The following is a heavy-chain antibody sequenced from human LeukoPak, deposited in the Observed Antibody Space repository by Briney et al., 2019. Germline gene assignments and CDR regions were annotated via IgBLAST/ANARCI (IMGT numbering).Heavy chain of an antibody. J-gene: IGHJ4*02. CDR3: AKDKTEPGIAVAGFFDY. Sequence: GSLRLSCAASGFTFSSYAMSWVRQAPGKGLEWVSAIRGSGGSAYYADSVKGRFTISRDNSKNTLYLRMNSLRAEDTAVYYCAKDKTEPGIAVAGFFDYWGQGTLVTVSS. CDR2: IRGSGGSA. CDR1: GFTFSSYA. V-gene: IGHV3-23*01. D-gene: IGHD6-19*01.